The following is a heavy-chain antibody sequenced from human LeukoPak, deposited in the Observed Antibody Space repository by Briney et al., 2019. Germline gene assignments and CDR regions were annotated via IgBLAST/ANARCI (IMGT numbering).Heavy chain of an antibody. CDR1: GYTFTGYY. CDR3: ATVDMIVVVTAIQDWFDP. D-gene: IGHD2-21*02. CDR2: INPSSGGT. V-gene: IGHV1-2*02. Sequence: ASVKVSCKASGYTFTGYYMHWVGQAPGQGLEWMGWINPSSGGTNYAQEFPGRVTMTRDTSISTAYMELSRLRSGDTAVYYWATVDMIVVVTAIQDWFDPWGQGTLVTVSS. J-gene: IGHJ5*02.